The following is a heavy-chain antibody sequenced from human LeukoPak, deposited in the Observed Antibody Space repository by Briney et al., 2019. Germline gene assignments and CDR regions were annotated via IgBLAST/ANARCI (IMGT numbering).Heavy chain of an antibody. V-gene: IGHV4-34*01. J-gene: IGHJ6*02. CDR1: GGSFSGYY. Sequence: KPSETLSLTCAVYGGSFSGYYWSWIRQPPGKGLEWIGEINHSGSTNYNPSLKSRVTISVDTSKNQFSPKLSSVTAADTAVYYCARAIFLYSGSLYYYYGMDVWGQGTTVTVSS. CDR3: ARAIFLYSGSLYYYYGMDV. CDR2: INHSGST. D-gene: IGHD1-26*01.